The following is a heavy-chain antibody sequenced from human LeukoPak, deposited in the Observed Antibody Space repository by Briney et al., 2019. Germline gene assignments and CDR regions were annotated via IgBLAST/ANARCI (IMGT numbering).Heavy chain of an antibody. J-gene: IGHJ5*01. V-gene: IGHV3-64*01. CDR2: ISSNGGST. Sequence: PGGSLRLSCAASGFTFSSYAMHWVRQAPGKGLEYVSAISSNGGSTYYANSVKGRFTISRDNSKNTLYLQMGSLRAEDMAVYYCARAHRPSVGATTAWFDSWGQGTLVTVSS. D-gene: IGHD1-26*01. CDR1: GFTFSSYA. CDR3: ARAHRPSVGATTAWFDS.